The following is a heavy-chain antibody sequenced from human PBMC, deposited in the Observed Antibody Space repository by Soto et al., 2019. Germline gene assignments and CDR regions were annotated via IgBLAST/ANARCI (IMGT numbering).Heavy chain of an antibody. CDR3: ARDRLGATGDY. J-gene: IGHJ4*02. D-gene: IGHD1-26*01. CDR2: ISAYNANT. CDR1: GYTFTSYG. Sequence: GASVKVSCKASGYTFTSYGISWVRQAPGQGLEWMGWISAYNANTNYAQKLQGRVTMTTDTSTSTSYMELRSLRSDDTAAYFCARDRLGATGDYWGQGTLVTVSS. V-gene: IGHV1-18*01.